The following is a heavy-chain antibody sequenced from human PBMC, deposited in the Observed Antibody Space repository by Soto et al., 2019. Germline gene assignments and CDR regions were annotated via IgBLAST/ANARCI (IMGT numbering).Heavy chain of an antibody. J-gene: IGHJ5*02. CDR3: ARGIKYGAYSRWFDP. CDR1: GYTFTSYD. D-gene: IGHD4-17*01. Sequence: QVQLVQSGAEVKKPGASVKVSCKASGYTFTSYDINWVRQATGQGLEYLGWMNPNSGNTGYVQKFQGRVTMTRDTSISTAYMELSSLRSEDSAVYLCARGIKYGAYSRWFDPWGHGTLVTVSS. CDR2: MNPNSGNT. V-gene: IGHV1-8*01.